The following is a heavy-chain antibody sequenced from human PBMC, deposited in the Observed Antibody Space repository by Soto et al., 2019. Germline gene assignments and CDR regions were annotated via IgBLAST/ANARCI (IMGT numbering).Heavy chain of an antibody. Sequence: ASVKVSCKASGYSFTNYFMHWVRQAPGQGPEWMGIINPSGGDTRYAQNFQGRVTMIRDTSTSTVYMELSSLRSEDTAVYYCARGYGSGSYYDHWGQGSLVTVSS. CDR2: INPSGGDT. CDR3: ARGYGSGSYYDH. J-gene: IGHJ4*02. CDR1: GYSFTNYF. D-gene: IGHD3-10*01. V-gene: IGHV1-46*01.